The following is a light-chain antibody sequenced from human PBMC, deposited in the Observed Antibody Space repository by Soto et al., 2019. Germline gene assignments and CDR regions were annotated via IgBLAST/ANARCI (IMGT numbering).Light chain of an antibody. CDR1: QSIGSY. CDR2: STS. Sequence: ELVLTQSPATLSLSPGERATLSCRASQSIGSYLGWYQQKPGQAPRLLIYSTSNRATGIPARFSGSGSGTDFTLTISSLETEDFALYYCQQPSSWPFTFGPGTRVDVK. J-gene: IGKJ3*01. CDR3: QQPSSWPFT. V-gene: IGKV3-11*01.